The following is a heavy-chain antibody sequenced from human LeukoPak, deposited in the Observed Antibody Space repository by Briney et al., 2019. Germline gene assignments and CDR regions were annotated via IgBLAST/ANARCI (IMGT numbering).Heavy chain of an antibody. J-gene: IGHJ4*02. D-gene: IGHD1-26*01. CDR2: ISAYNGNT. CDR3: AREYIVGATIYYFDY. Sequence: ASVKVSCKASGYTFTSYGISWVRQAPGQGLEWMGWISAYNGNTNYAQKLQGRVTKTTDTSTSTAYMELRSLRSDDTAVYYCAREYIVGATIYYFDYWGQGTLVTVSS. CDR1: GYTFTSYG. V-gene: IGHV1-18*01.